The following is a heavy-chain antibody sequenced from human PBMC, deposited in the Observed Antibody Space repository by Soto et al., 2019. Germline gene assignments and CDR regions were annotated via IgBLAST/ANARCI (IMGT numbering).Heavy chain of an antibody. V-gene: IGHV1-69*01. CDR3: ARTPTNQYCSGGSCYLSYYYYYGMDV. J-gene: IGHJ6*02. CDR1: GGTFSSYA. D-gene: IGHD2-15*01. Sequence: QVQLVQSGAEVKKPGSSVKVSCKASGGTFSSYAISWVRQAPGQGLEWMGGIIPIFGTANYAQKFQGRVTITADESTSTADMELSSLRSEDTAVYYCARTPTNQYCSGGSCYLSYYYYYGMDVWGQGTTVTVSS. CDR2: IIPIFGTA.